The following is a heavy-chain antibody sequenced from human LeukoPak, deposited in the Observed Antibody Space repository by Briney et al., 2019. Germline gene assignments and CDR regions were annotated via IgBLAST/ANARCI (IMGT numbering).Heavy chain of an antibody. J-gene: IGHJ4*02. D-gene: IGHD3-22*01. CDR2: ISYDGSNK. CDR1: GFTFSTYA. CDR3: ARHVVAVGFDY. Sequence: GGSLRLSCAASGFTFSTYAMHWVRQAPGKGLEWVAVISYDGSNKYYADSVKGRFTISRDNAKNSLYLQMNSLRVEDTAVYYCARHVVAVGFDYWGQGTLVTVSS. V-gene: IGHV3-30*04.